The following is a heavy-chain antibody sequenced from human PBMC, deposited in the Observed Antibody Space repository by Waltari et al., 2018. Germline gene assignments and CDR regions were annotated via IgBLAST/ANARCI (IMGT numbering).Heavy chain of an antibody. J-gene: IGHJ6*02. CDR2: ISTDASDT. CDR3: ARVSRRTYRSPVPGRHYYYGMDV. D-gene: IGHD1-1*01. Sequence: EQLVESGGGLVQPGDYLRLSCAASGFTFRSFLMNWVRQAPGKGPLWVSRISTDASDTTYADSVKGRFTISRDNARNTLYLQMNRLRAEDTAVYFCARVSRRTYRSPVPGRHYYYGMDVWGQGTTVTVSS. CDR1: GFTFRSFL. V-gene: IGHV3-74*03.